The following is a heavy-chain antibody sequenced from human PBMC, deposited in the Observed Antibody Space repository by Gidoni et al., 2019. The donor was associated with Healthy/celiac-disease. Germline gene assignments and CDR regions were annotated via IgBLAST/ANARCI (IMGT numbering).Heavy chain of an antibody. J-gene: IGHJ5*02. D-gene: IGHD4-17*01. CDR2: INAGNGNT. Sequence: QDPLVQSGAEAKKPGASVKDSCKPAGYTFPSYAMPWVRQAPGQRLEWMGWINAGNGNTKYSQKFQGRVTITRDTSASTAYMELSSLRSEDTAVYYCARVGPYGDYNNWFDPWGQGTLVTVSS. CDR3: ARVGPYGDYNNWFDP. CDR1: GYTFPSYA. V-gene: IGHV1-3*01.